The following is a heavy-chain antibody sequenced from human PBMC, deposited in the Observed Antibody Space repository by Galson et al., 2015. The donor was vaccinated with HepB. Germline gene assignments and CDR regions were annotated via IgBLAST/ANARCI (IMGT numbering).Heavy chain of an antibody. CDR1: GYTLTELS. D-gene: IGHD2-2*01. Sequence: SVKVSCKVSGYTLTELSMHWVRQAPGKGLEWMGGFDPEDGETIYAQKFQGRVTMTEDTSTDTAYMELSSLRSKDTAVYYRATVLVVPAAASFDYWGQGTLVTVSS. J-gene: IGHJ4*02. V-gene: IGHV1-24*01. CDR2: FDPEDGET. CDR3: ATVLVVPAAASFDY.